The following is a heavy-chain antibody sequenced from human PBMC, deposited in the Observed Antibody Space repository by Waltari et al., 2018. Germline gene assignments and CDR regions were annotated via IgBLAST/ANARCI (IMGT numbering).Heavy chain of an antibody. CDR2: MNPDSGNT. CDR3: AREFYYSDAFTGV. Sequence: VQLVQSGAEVKKPGASVKVSCQASGYSFTSFDIYWVRQAAGQGLEWMGWMNPDSGNTGYAEKFQGRVTMTRDTSISTAYMELSSLRSEDTAVYYCAREFYYSDAFTGVWGQGTLVTVSS. J-gene: IGHJ4*02. CDR1: GYSFTSFD. D-gene: IGHD4-17*01. V-gene: IGHV1-8*01.